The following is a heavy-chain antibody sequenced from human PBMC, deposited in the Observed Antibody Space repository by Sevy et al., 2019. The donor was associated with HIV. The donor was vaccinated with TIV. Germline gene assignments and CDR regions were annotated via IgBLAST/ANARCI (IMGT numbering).Heavy chain of an antibody. V-gene: IGHV3-7*03. CDR3: ARDCSSTSCLWGMDV. CDR1: GFTFSNYW. Sequence: GGSLRLSCAASGFTFSNYWMSWVRQAPGKGLEWVAKIKRDGSEKYYVASVKGRFTISRDNDKNSLYLQMNGLRAEATAVYYCARDCSSTSCLWGMDVWGQGTTVTVSS. CDR2: IKRDGSEK. J-gene: IGHJ6*02. D-gene: IGHD2-2*01.